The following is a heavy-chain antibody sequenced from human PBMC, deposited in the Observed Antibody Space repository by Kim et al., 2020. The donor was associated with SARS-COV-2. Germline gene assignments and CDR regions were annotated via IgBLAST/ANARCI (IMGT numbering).Heavy chain of an antibody. CDR3: ARDIPYSGTGFVY. Sequence: YAVSVKSRISINPDTSKNQFSLQLNSVTPVDTAVYYCARDIPYSGTGFVYWGQGSLVTVSS. D-gene: IGHD6-13*01. J-gene: IGHJ4*02. V-gene: IGHV6-1*01.